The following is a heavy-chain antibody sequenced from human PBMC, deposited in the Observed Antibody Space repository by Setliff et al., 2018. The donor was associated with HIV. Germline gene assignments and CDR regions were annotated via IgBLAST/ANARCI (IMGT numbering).Heavy chain of an antibody. D-gene: IGHD2-21*02. J-gene: IGHJ6*03. V-gene: IGHV3-23*01. CDR2: ISGSGGST. CDR1: GFTFSSYA. Sequence: GESLRLSCAASGFTFSSYAMSWVRQAPGKGLEWVSAISGSGGSTYYADSVKGRFTISRDNSKNTLYLQMNSLRAEDTAVYYCAKGCGGDLPYYYYYMDVWGKGTTVTVSS. CDR3: AKGCGGDLPYYYYYMDV.